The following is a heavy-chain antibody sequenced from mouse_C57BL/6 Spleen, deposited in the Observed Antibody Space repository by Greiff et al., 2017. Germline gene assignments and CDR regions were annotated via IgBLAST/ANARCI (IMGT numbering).Heavy chain of an antibody. D-gene: IGHD4-1*01. V-gene: IGHV5-4*03. CDR1: GFTFSSYA. CDR2: ISDGGSYT. CDR3: ARVWDGGYYFDY. J-gene: IGHJ2*01. Sequence: EVKVVESGGGLVKPGGSLKLSCAASGFTFSSYAMSWVRQTPEKRLEWVATISDGGSYTYYPDNVKGRFTISRDNAKNNLYLQMSHLKSEDTAMYYCARVWDGGYYFDYWGQGTTLTVSS.